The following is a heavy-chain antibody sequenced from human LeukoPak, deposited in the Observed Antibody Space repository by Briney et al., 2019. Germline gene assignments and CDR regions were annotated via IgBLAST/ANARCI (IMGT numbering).Heavy chain of an antibody. J-gene: IGHJ4*02. CDR2: ISGSGDRT. Sequence: PGGSLRLSCEASGFTFNSYAMSWVRQAPGKGLEWVSGISGSGDRTDYADSVKGRFTISRDNSKNTLYLQMNSLRAEDTALYYCAPYTYYFDHWGQGTLVTVSS. V-gene: IGHV3-23*01. CDR1: GFTFNSYA. D-gene: IGHD2-2*02. CDR3: APYTYYFDH.